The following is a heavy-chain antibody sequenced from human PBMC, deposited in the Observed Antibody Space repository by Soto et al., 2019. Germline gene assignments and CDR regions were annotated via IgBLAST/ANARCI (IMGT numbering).Heavy chain of an antibody. CDR1: GASVSSGNHY. CDR2: IYHSGIT. CDR3: ARGWDANS. V-gene: IGHV4-61*01. D-gene: IGHD6-19*01. J-gene: IGHJ4*02. Sequence: QVQMQESGPGLVKPSETLSLTCTVSGASVSSGNHYWSWIRQPAGKGLEWIGYIYHSGITNYNPSLKSRVTISADASGNQFSLKVSSGTAGDTAVYYCARGWDANSWGQGTLVTVSS.